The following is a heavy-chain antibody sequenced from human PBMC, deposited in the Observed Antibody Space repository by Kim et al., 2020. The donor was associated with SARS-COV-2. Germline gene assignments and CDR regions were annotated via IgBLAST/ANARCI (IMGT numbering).Heavy chain of an antibody. V-gene: IGHV3-9*01. CDR3: AKASYYDFWSGYYSDFD. D-gene: IGHD3-3*01. J-gene: IGHJ4*01. CDR1: GFTFDDYA. Sequence: GGSLRLSCAASGFTFDDYAMHWVRQAPGKGLEWVSGISWNSGSIGYADSVKGRFTISRDNAKNSLYLQMNSLRAEDTALYYCAKASYYDFWSGYYSDFD. CDR2: ISWNSGSI.